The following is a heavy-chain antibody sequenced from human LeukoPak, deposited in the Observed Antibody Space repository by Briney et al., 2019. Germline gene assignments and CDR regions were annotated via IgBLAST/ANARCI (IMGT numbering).Heavy chain of an antibody. CDR1: GFMFSSYG. J-gene: IGHJ5*02. CDR2: IRYDGSNK. V-gene: IGHV3-30*02. Sequence: PGGSLRLSCAASGFMFSSYGMHWVRQAPGKGLEWVAFIRYDGSNKYYADSVKGRFTISRDNSKNTLYLQMNSLRAEDTAVYYCARDKGYSSGWYWFDPWGQGTLVTVSS. D-gene: IGHD6-19*01. CDR3: ARDKGYSSGWYWFDP.